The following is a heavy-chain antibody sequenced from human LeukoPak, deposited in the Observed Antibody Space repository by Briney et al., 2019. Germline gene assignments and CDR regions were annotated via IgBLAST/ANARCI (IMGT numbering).Heavy chain of an antibody. CDR1: GYSISSGYY. Sequence: SETLSLTCAVSGYSISSGYYWAWIRQPPGQGLEWIGSIYHSGSTYYNPSPKSRLTISVDMSKSQFSLKLSSVTAADTAVYYCASSYCSGGSCYSGDAFDIWGQGTMVTVSS. CDR2: IYHSGST. V-gene: IGHV4-38-2*01. D-gene: IGHD2-15*01. CDR3: ASSYCSGGSCYSGDAFDI. J-gene: IGHJ3*02.